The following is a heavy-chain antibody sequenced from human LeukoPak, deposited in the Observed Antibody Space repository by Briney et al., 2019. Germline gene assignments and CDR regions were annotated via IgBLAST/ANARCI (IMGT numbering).Heavy chain of an antibody. CDR2: IYSGGST. V-gene: IGHV3-66*02. CDR1: GFSVSRSY. CDR3: ARGAGIAEAGSSDYYFDF. D-gene: IGHD6-19*01. J-gene: IGHJ4*02. Sequence: PGGSLRLSCAASGFSVSRSYMSWVRRAPGKGLEWVSVIYSGGSTQSADSVKGRFTIARDISKNTLYLQMNSLRAEDTAVYYCARGAGIAEAGSSDYYFDFWGQGTLVTVSS.